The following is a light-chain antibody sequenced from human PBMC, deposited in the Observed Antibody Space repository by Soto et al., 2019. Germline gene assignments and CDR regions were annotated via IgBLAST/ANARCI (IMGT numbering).Light chain of an antibody. CDR1: SSDVGGSDY. J-gene: IGLJ2*01. CDR3: CSYTRSNSLVL. V-gene: IGLV2-14*01. CDR2: DVS. Sequence: QSVLTQPASVSGSPGQSITISCSGTSSDVGGSDYVSWYQQHPGKAPKLVIYDVSNRPSGVSDRFSGSKSGNTASLTISGLQAEDEADYYCCSYTRSNSLVLFGGGTKLTVL.